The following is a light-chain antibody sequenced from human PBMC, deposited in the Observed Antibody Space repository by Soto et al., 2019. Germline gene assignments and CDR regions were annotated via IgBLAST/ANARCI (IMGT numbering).Light chain of an antibody. Sequence: ETQMTQSPVTLSVSPGERVTLSCRASQSVSSDLAWYQKKPGQPPRLLIYGAATRATGIPARFSGSGSGTEFTLTINSRQSEDFALYYCQQYNMWPLTFGGGTRVQIK. V-gene: IGKV3-15*01. J-gene: IGKJ4*01. CDR2: GAA. CDR1: QSVSSD. CDR3: QQYNMWPLT.